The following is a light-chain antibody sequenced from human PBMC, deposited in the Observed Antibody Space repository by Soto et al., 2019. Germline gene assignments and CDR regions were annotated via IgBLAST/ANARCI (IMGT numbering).Light chain of an antibody. V-gene: IGLV2-14*01. CDR3: NSYTTGTTWV. CDR2: DVS. Sequence: QSALTQPASVSGPPGQSITISCTGTTSDVGRYNYVSWHQQHPGKAPKLLIFDVSNRPSGVSDRFSGSKSGNTASLTISGLQAEDEADYYCNSYTTGTTWVFGGGTKVTVL. J-gene: IGLJ3*02. CDR1: TSDVGRYNY.